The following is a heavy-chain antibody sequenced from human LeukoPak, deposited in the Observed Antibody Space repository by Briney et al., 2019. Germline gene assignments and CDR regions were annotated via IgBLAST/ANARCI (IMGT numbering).Heavy chain of an antibody. D-gene: IGHD3-22*01. J-gene: IGHJ4*02. Sequence: SETLSLTCTVSGVSISSYYWSWIRQPPGKGLEWIGYIYYSGSTNYNPSLKSRVTISVDTSKNQFSLKLSSVTAADTAVYYCARHGYYDSSGYPFDYWGQETLVTVSS. V-gene: IGHV4-59*08. CDR1: GVSISSYY. CDR2: IYYSGST. CDR3: ARHGYYDSSGYPFDY.